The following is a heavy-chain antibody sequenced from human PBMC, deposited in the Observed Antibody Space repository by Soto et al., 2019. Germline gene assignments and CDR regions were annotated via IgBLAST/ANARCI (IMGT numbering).Heavy chain of an antibody. CDR2: IYYSGST. Sequence: PSETLSPPLTVSGGSISSYYWGWIRPPPGKGLEWIGYIYYSGSTNYNPSLKSRVTISVDTSKNQFSLKLSSVTAADTAVYYCAREGVTRNYYYYGMDVWGLGTTVTVSS. CDR1: GGSISSYY. CDR3: AREGVTRNYYYYGMDV. V-gene: IGHV4-59*01. D-gene: IGHD2-21*02. J-gene: IGHJ6*02.